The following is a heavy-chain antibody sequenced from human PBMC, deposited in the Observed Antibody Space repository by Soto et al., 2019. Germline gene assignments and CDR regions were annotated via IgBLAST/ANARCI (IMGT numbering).Heavy chain of an antibody. D-gene: IGHD4-4*01. CDR3: ARVVMTTVPASFYYGLDV. J-gene: IGHJ6*02. CDR1: GGTFSTYG. Sequence: QVQLVQSGAEVRKPGSSVTVSCKASGGTFSTYGITWVRQAPGQGLEWMGNIIPLIGTANYAQRFRGRVTITADESTTTAYMELTSLRYEDTAVYYCARVVMTTVPASFYYGLDVWGQGTKVTVSS. V-gene: IGHV1-69*18. CDR2: IIPLIGTA.